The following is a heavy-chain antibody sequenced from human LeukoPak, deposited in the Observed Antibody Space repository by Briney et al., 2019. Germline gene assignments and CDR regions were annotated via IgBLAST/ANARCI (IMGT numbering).Heavy chain of an antibody. CDR2: ISNSGNTK. CDR3: AAVIDY. V-gene: IGHV3-48*04. Sequence: GGSLRLSCAASGFTFSSYSMNWVRQAPGKGLGWVSYISNSGNTKYYADSVKGRFSISRDNANNSVYLQMNNLRAEDTAVYYCAAVIDYWGQGTLVTVSS. CDR1: GFTFSSYS. J-gene: IGHJ4*02.